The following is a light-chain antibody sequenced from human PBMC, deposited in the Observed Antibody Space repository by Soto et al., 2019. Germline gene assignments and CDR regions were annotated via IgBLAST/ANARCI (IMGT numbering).Light chain of an antibody. CDR3: PQYGSFWT. J-gene: IGKJ4*02. V-gene: IGKV3-20*01. Sequence: EIVLTQSPGTLYLSPGERGTLSCRASQSVSSSYLAWYQQKPGQSPRLLIYGASSRATGIPDRFSGSGSGTDFTLTISRLEPEDFAVYYCPQYGSFWTVGPVTKVEIK. CDR1: QSVSSSY. CDR2: GAS.